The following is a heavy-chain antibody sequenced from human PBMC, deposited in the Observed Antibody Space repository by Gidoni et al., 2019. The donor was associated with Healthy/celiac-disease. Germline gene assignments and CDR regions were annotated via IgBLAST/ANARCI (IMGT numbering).Heavy chain of an antibody. CDR2: IKHSGST. J-gene: IGHJ4*02. CDR1: GGSFSGYY. D-gene: IGHD3-10*01. CDR3: ARVGLWFGELKY. Sequence: QVQLQQWGAGPLKPSATLSLTCAVYGGSFSGYYWSWIRQPPGKGLEWFGEIKHSGSTNYNPSRKSRVTISVDTSKNQLPLKLSSVTAADTAVYYCARVGLWFGELKYWGQGTLVTVSS. V-gene: IGHV4-34*01.